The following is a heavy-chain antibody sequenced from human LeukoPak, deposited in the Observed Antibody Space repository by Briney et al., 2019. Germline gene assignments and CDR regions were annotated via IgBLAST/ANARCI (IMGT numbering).Heavy chain of an antibody. CDR2: AYYSGST. CDR3: ARNSAVATSRSWFDP. Sequence: MPSETLSLTCSVLDGSISNYYWSSIRQPPGKGLEWIGYAYYSGSTTYNPSLESRVTISVDTSKNQFSLKLTAVTAADTAVYYCARNSAVATSRSWFDPWGQGTLVTVSS. V-gene: IGHV4-59*08. CDR1: DGSISNYY. D-gene: IGHD6-19*01. J-gene: IGHJ5*02.